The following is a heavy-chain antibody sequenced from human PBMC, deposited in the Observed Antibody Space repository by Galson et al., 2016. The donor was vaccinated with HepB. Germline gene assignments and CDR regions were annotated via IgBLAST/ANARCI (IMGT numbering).Heavy chain of an antibody. CDR3: AREMATMSDAFDI. D-gene: IGHD5-24*01. CDR1: KFTFSSYP. V-gene: IGHV3-30-3*01. J-gene: IGHJ3*02. Sequence: SLRLSCAASKFTFSSYPMHWVRQAPGKGLEWVAVISYDGSKKYYADSVKGRFTISRENSKNTLYLQMTSLSAEDTAVYYCAREMATMSDAFDIWGQGTMVTVSS. CDR2: ISYDGSKK.